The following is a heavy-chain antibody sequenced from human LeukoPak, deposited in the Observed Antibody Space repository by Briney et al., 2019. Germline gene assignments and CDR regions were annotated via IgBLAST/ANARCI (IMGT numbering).Heavy chain of an antibody. V-gene: IGHV1-3*01. CDR2: INAGNGNT. J-gene: IGHJ4*02. CDR3: ARVSGGWYYFDY. CDR1: GYTFTSYA. D-gene: IGHD6-19*01. Sequence: ASVKVPCKASGYTFTSYAMHWVRQAPGQRLEWMGWINAGNGNTKYSQKFQGRVTITRDTSASTAYMELSSLRSEDTAVYYCARVSGGWYYFDYWGQGTLVTVSS.